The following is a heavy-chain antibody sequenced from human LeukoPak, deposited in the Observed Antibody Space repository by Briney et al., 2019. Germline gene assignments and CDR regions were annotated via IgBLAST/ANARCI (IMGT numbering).Heavy chain of an antibody. CDR2: ISSSSSTI. J-gene: IGHJ4*02. Sequence: GGSLRLSCAASGFTFSTYSMNWVRQAPGKGLEWVSYISSSSSTIYYADSVKGRFTISRDNAKNSLYLQMNSLRAEDTAVYYCARDPKGDCSGGSCYTYWGQGTLVTVSS. V-gene: IGHV3-48*04. D-gene: IGHD2-15*01. CDR3: ARDPKGDCSGGSCYTY. CDR1: GFTFSTYS.